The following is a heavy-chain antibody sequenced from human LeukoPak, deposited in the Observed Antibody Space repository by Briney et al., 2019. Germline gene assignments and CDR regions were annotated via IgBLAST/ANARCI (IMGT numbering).Heavy chain of an antibody. Sequence: GGSLRLSCAASGFTFTNYGMHWVRQAPGKGLEWVAFIQYDGRKKLCGDSVKGRCTISRDTSSNTIFLQVDSLRGEDTAVYYCGKDNGAFLTPDSWGQGALVTVSS. CDR2: IQYDGRKK. V-gene: IGHV3-30*02. CDR1: GFTFTNYG. CDR3: GKDNGAFLTPDS. D-gene: IGHD4-17*01. J-gene: IGHJ5*01.